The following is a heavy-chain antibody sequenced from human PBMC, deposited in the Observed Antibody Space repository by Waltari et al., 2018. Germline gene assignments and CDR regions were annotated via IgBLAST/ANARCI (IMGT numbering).Heavy chain of an antibody. V-gene: IGHV3-23*01. Sequence: EVQLLESGGGLVQPGGSLRLSCAASGFTFSSYAMSWVRQAPGKGLEWVSAISGSGGSTYYADSVKGRFTISRDNSKNTLYLQMNSLRAEDTAVYYCAKAESIAARQYNWFDPWGQGTLVTVSS. CDR2: ISGSGGST. J-gene: IGHJ5*02. CDR1: GFTFSSYA. CDR3: AKAESIAARQYNWFDP. D-gene: IGHD6-6*01.